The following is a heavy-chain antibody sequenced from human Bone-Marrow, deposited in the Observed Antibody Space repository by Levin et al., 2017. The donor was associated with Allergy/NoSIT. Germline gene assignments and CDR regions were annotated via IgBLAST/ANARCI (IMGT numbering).Heavy chain of an antibody. J-gene: IGHJ4*02. D-gene: IGHD6-13*01. V-gene: IGHV4-34*01. CDR3: ASSSSQAFDY. CDR1: GGSFSGYY. Sequence: SETLSLTCAVYGGSFSGYYWSWIRQPPGKGLEWIGEINHSGSTNYNPSLKSRVTISVDTSKNQFSLKLSSVTAADTAVYYCASSSSQAFDYWGQGTLVTVSS. CDR2: INHSGST.